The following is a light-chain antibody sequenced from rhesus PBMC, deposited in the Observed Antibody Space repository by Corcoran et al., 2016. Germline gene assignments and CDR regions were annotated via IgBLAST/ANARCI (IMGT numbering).Light chain of an antibody. J-gene: IGKJ1*01. CDR2: YAS. CDR1: QGISSY. Sequence: DIQMTQSPSSLSASVGDRVTITCRASQGISSYLAWYPQKPGKAPKPLIYYASNLESGVPSRFSGSGSGTEFTLTISSLQPEEFATYYCQQYNSDPWTFGQGTKVEIK. V-gene: IGKV1-37*01. CDR3: QQYNSDPWT.